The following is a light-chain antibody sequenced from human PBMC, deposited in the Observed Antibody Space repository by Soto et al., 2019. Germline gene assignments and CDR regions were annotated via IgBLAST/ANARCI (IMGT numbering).Light chain of an antibody. CDR3: QQYNAHPYT. J-gene: IGKJ2*01. CDR1: QSIHSW. CDR2: KAS. Sequence: DFQMTQSPSILSASVGDRVSITCRASQSIHSWLAWYQQKPGRTPTLLIHKASTLQSGVPSRFSGSGSGTEFTLTISNMQPDDFATYYCQQYNAHPYTFGQGTKLEIK. V-gene: IGKV1-5*03.